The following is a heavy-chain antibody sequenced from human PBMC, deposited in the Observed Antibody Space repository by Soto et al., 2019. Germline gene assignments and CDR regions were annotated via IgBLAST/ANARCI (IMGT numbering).Heavy chain of an antibody. CDR2: ILSDHTT. CDR1: GFTFSDYT. J-gene: IGHJ4*02. V-gene: IGHV3-23*03. Sequence: EVQLLESGGGLVQPGGSLTLSCAASGFTFSDYTMSWVRQAPGKVLECISVILSDHTTYYAGSVRGRFTISRDNSKNTVDLEKNRPRAEDTAVYYCARRTNGDFGYWGQGALVTVSS. D-gene: IGHD2-8*01. CDR3: ARRTNGDFGY.